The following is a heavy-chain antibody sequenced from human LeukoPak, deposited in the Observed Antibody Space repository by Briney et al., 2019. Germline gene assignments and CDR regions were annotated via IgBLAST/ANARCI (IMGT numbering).Heavy chain of an antibody. J-gene: IGHJ2*01. CDR2: FDPEDGET. CDR3: ARVLGDDSSSWPTEWYFDL. D-gene: IGHD6-13*01. CDR1: GYTLTELS. V-gene: IGHV1-24*01. Sequence: ASAKVSCKVSGYTLTELSMHWVRQAPGKGLEWMGGFDPEDGETIYAQKFQGRVTMTRDTSTSTVYMELSSLRSEDTAVYYCARVLGDDSSSWPTEWYFDLWGRGTLVTVSS.